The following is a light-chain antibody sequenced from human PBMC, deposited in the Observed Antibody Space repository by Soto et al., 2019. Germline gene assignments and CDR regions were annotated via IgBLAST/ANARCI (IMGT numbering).Light chain of an antibody. Sequence: QSALTQPASVSGSPGQSITISCTGSSGDIGDYKYVSWYKQHPGKAPKLMIYDVSNRPSGVSNRFSGSKSGNTASLTISGLQAEDEADYYCSSYTSTNFLIFGGGTKLTVL. CDR3: SSYTSTNFLI. CDR1: SGDIGDYKY. J-gene: IGLJ2*01. V-gene: IGLV2-14*03. CDR2: DVS.